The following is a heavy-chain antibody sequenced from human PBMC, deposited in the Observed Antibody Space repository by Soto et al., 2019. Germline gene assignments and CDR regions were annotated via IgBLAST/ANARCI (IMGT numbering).Heavy chain of an antibody. V-gene: IGHV1-18*01. J-gene: IGHJ4*02. CDR1: GYTFTTFG. CDR3: ATRSPAFDY. Sequence: QVQLVQSGPEVKKPGASVKVSCRTSGYTFTTFGITWVRQAPGQGLEWMGWISTDKGHTNYAQKFQGRDTMTTDTSTRTGYMELRSLRSDDTAIYYCATRSPAFDYWGQGTLVTVST. CDR2: ISTDKGHT.